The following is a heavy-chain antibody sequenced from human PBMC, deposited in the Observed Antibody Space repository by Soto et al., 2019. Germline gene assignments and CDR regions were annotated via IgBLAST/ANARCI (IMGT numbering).Heavy chain of an antibody. CDR3: ARVRGYRYYYGMDV. CDR1: GYTFTSYD. J-gene: IGHJ6*02. D-gene: IGHD2-2*02. Sequence: WASVKVSCKASGYTFTSYDINWVRQATGQGLEWMGWMNPNSGNTGYAQKFQGRVTMTRNTSISTAYMELSSLRSEDTAVYYCARVRGYRYYYGMDVWGQGTTVTVSS. V-gene: IGHV1-8*01. CDR2: MNPNSGNT.